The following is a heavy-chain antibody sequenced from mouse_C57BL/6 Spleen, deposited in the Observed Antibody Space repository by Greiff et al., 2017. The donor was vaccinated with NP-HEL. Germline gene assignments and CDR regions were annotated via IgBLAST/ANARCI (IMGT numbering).Heavy chain of an antibody. CDR1: GFTFSDYG. CDR2: ISSGSSTI. J-gene: IGHJ4*01. CDR3: ASSNWDYYAMDY. V-gene: IGHV5-17*01. D-gene: IGHD4-1*02. Sequence: EVKLVESGGGLVKPGGSLKLSCAASGFTFSDYGMHWVRQAPEKGLEWVAYISSGSSTIYYADTVKGRFTISRDNAKNTLFLQMTSLRSEDTAMYYCASSNWDYYAMDYWGQGTSVTVSS.